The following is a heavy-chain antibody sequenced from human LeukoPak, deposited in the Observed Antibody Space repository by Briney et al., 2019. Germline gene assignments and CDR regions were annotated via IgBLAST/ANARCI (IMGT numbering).Heavy chain of an antibody. J-gene: IGHJ4*02. V-gene: IGHV1-8*01. CDR2: MNPNSGNT. CDR1: GYTFTCYD. Sequence: ASVKVSCKASGYTFTCYDINWVRQATGQGLEWMGWMNPNSGNTGYAQKFQGRVTMTRNTSISTAYMELSSLRSEDTAVYYCARTLNWNSEYFDYWGQGTLVTVSS. CDR3: ARTLNWNSEYFDY. D-gene: IGHD1-1*01.